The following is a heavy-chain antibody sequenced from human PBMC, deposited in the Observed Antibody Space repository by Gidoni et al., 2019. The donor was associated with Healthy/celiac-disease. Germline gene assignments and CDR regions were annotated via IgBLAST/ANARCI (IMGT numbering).Heavy chain of an antibody. J-gene: IGHJ4*02. Sequence: EVQLLESGGGLVQPGGSLSLSCAASGLPFSSYAMSGVRQAPGKGLEWVSAISGSGGSTYYADSVKGRFTISRDNSKNTLYLQMNSLRAEDTAVYYCAKDLKAGWLQLYFDYWGQGTLVTVSS. CDR2: ISGSGGST. D-gene: IGHD5-12*01. V-gene: IGHV3-23*01. CDR1: GLPFSSYA. CDR3: AKDLKAGWLQLYFDY.